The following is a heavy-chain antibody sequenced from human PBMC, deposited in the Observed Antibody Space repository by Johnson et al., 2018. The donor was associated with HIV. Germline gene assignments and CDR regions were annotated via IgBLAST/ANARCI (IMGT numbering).Heavy chain of an antibody. D-gene: IGHD6-13*01. J-gene: IGHJ3*02. CDR2: IGTAGDT. CDR3: AKDLYSSSWTNDAFDI. Sequence: VQLVESGGGLVQPGGSLRLSCAASGFTFSSYDMHWVRQATGKGLEWVSAIGTAGDTYYPGSVKGRFTISSENAKNSLYLHMNGLRAEDTAVYHCAKDLYSSSWTNDAFDIWGQGTMVTVSS. CDR1: GFTFSSYD. V-gene: IGHV3-13*01.